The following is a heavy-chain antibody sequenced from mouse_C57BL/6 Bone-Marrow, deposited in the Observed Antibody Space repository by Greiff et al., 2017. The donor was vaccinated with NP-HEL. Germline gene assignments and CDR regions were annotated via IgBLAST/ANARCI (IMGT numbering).Heavy chain of an antibody. V-gene: IGHV1-64*01. D-gene: IGHD1-1*01. J-gene: IGHJ1*03. Sequence: QVQLQQPGTELVKPGASVKLSCKASGYTFTSYWMHWVKQRPGQGLEWIGMIHPNSGSTNYNEKFKSKATLTVDKSSSTAYMQLSSLTSEDSAVYYCARRYGSSPYWYFDVWGTGTTVTVSS. CDR2: IHPNSGST. CDR3: ARRYGSSPYWYFDV. CDR1: GYTFTSYW.